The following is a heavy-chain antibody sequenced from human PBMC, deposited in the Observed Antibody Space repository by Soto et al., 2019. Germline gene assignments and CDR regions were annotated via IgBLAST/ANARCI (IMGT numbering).Heavy chain of an antibody. D-gene: IGHD3-22*01. J-gene: IGHJ4*02. Sequence: GASVKVSCKASGGTFSSYAISWVRQAPGQELEWMGGIIPIFGTANYAQKFQGRVTITADESTSTAYMELSSLRSEDTAVYYCARDKWNYDSTPRALDYWGQGALVTVSS. CDR1: GGTFSSYA. CDR3: ARDKWNYDSTPRALDY. CDR2: IIPIFGTA. V-gene: IGHV1-69*13.